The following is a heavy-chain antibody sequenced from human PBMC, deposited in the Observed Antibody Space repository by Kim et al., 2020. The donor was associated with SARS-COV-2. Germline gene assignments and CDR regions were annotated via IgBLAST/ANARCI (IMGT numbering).Heavy chain of an antibody. CDR2: INAGNGNT. Sequence: ASVKVSCKASGYTFTSYAMHWVRQAPGQRLEWMGWINAGNGNTKYSQKFQGRVTITRDTSASTAYMELSSLRSEDTAVYYCAREDPPHCSSTSCYADYFDYWGQGTLVTVSS. CDR3: AREDPPHCSSTSCYADYFDY. J-gene: IGHJ4*02. V-gene: IGHV1-3*01. CDR1: GYTFTSYA. D-gene: IGHD2-2*01.